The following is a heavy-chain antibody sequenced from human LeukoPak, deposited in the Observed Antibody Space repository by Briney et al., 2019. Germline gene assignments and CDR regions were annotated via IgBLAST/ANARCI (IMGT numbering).Heavy chain of an antibody. J-gene: IGHJ6*02. D-gene: IGHD2-2*01. CDR1: GGSISSYC. V-gene: IGHV4-59*01. CDR3: ARQDTVVVPAATYYYGMDV. Sequence: SETLSLTCTVSGGSISSYCWSWIRQPPGKGLEWIGHIYYSGSTDYNPSLKSRVTISVDTSKNQFSLKLSSVTAADTAVYYCARQDTVVVPAATYYYGMDVWGQGTTVTVSS. CDR2: IYYSGST.